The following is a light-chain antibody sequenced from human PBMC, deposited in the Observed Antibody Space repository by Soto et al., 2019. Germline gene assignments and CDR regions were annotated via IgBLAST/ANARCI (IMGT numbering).Light chain of an antibody. CDR1: QTISDF. V-gene: IGKV1-39*01. J-gene: IGKJ5*01. CDR3: QQYGSSPIT. CDR2: GAS. Sequence: DIQMTQSPSSLSASIGDRVTITCRASQTISDFLNWYQHKPGKAPRLLIYGASSRATGIPDRFSGSGSGTDFTLTISRLEPEDFAVYYCQQYGSSPITFGQGTRLEIK.